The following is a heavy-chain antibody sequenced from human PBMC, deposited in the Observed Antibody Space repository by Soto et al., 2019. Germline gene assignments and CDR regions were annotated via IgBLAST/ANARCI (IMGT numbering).Heavy chain of an antibody. Sequence: DVQLLASGGGLVQPGGSLRLSCAASGFTFRSYAMSWVRQAPGKGLEWVSGISGSGISTHYADSVKGRFTVSRHNSKNSLYRQMNSLRAEETAVYNCAKEPVGPDWYFDLWGRGTLVAVSS. CDR3: AKEPVGPDWYFDL. V-gene: IGHV3-23*01. J-gene: IGHJ2*01. CDR1: GFTFRSYA. CDR2: ISGSGIST.